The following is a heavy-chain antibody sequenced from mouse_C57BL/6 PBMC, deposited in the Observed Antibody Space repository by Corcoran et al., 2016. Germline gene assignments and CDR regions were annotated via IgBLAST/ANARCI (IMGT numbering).Heavy chain of an antibody. CDR2: INTYSGVP. D-gene: IGHD2-1*01. V-gene: IGHV9-3*01. CDR1: GYTFTTYG. CDR3: ARRGYSRGNYYFDY. Sequence: QIQLVQSGPELKKPGETVKISCKASGYTFTTYGMSWVKQAPGKGLKWMGWINTYSGVPTYADDFKGRFAFSLETSASTAYLQINNLKNEDTATYFCARRGYSRGNYYFDYWGQGTTLTVSS. J-gene: IGHJ2*01.